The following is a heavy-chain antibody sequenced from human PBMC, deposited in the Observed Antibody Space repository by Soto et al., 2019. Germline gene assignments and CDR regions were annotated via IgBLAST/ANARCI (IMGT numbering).Heavy chain of an antibody. CDR3: ARGVDSSGYYLR. V-gene: IGHV1-46*01. CDR2: INPSGGST. Sequence: GXSVKISCKASVYTFTRYYMHWVRQAPGQGLEWVGIINPSGGSTSYAQKFQGRVTMTSDTSTSTGYMELSSLRSEDTAVYYCARGVDSSGYYLRWGQGSLVTISS. CDR1: VYTFTRYY. J-gene: IGHJ4*02. D-gene: IGHD3-22*01.